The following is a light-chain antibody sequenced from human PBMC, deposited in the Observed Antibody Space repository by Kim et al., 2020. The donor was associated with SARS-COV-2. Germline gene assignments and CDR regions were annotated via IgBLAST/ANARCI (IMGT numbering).Light chain of an antibody. V-gene: IGLV4-69*01. CDR1: SGHSTYA. CDR3: QTWDTGIRV. Sequence: ASVKPTCTLSSGHSTYAIAWHQQQPEKGTRYLMKVDSDGSHNKGDGIPDRFSGSSSGAERYLTISSLQSEDEADYYCQTWDTGIRVFGGGTQLTVL. J-gene: IGLJ3*02. CDR2: VDSDGSH.